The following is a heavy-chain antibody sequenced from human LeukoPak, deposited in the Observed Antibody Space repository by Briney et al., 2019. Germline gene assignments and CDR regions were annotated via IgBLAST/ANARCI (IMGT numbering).Heavy chain of an antibody. CDR1: GGSISSSNW. CDR3: ARDLYCSGGGGPGGGVG. CDR2: FYHSGST. D-gene: IGHD2-15*01. Sequence: PSGTLSLTCAGSGGSISSSNWWSWVRQPPGKGLDWIGEFYHSGSTNYNPSLKSRVTISVDKSKNQFSLKLSSVTAADAAVYYCARDLYCSGGGGPGGGVGWGQGTLVTVSS. J-gene: IGHJ4*02. V-gene: IGHV4-4*02.